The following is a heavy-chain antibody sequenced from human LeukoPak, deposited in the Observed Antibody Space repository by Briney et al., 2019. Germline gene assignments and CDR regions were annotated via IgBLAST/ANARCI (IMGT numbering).Heavy chain of an antibody. V-gene: IGHV1-46*01. CDR2: IDPSGGST. CDR1: GYTFTNYY. D-gene: IGHD2-15*01. J-gene: IGHJ6*02. Sequence: ASVKVSSKASGYTFTNYYIHWVRQAPGQGLEWMGMIDPSGGSTSYAQNFQGRVTMTRDTSTSTVYMELNSLRSEDTAVYYCAREALCSGCRVYGMDVWGQGTTVTVSS. CDR3: AREALCSGCRVYGMDV.